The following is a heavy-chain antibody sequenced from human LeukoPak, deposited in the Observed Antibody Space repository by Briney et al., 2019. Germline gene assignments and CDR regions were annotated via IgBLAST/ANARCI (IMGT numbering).Heavy chain of an antibody. V-gene: IGHV3-48*03. CDR1: GFTFSSYE. CDR2: ISSSGSTI. Sequence: PGGSLRLSCAASGFTFSSYEMNWVRQAPGKGLEWVSYISSSGSTIYYADSVKGRFTISRDNAKNSLYLQMNSLRAEDTAVYYCARVQGGWELQGGAFDIWGQGTMVTVSS. D-gene: IGHD1-26*01. J-gene: IGHJ3*02. CDR3: ARVQGGWELQGGAFDI.